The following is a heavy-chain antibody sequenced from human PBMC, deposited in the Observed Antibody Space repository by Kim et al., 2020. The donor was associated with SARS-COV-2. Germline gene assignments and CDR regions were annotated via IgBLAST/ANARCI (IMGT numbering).Heavy chain of an antibody. V-gene: IGHV3-23*01. D-gene: IGHD3-16*01. J-gene: IGHJ4*02. CDR3: AKYDAGNYAPTLGY. CDR1: GFTFSTSV. Sequence: GGSLRLSCTASGFTFSTSVLSWVRQTPGKGLEWVSSICGSGSCTFYADSVRGRFTVFRDRSQNTIYLQMNSLRAEEAAIYYCAKYDAGNYAPTLGYWGQGTLVTVSS. CDR2: ICGSGSCT.